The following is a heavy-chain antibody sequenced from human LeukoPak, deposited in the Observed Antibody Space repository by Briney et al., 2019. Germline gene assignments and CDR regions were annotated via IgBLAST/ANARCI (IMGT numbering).Heavy chain of an antibody. CDR3: ARGRSSSCYLV. J-gene: IGHJ4*02. V-gene: IGHV4-34*01. CDR2: INQSGST. Sequence: NPSETLSLTCAVYGGSFSGYYWSWIRQPPGKGLEWIGEINQSGSTNYNPSLKRRVTISVDTSKNLFSLKLSSVTAADTAVYYCARGRSSSCYLVWGQGTLVTVSS. CDR1: GGSFSGYY. D-gene: IGHD6-13*01.